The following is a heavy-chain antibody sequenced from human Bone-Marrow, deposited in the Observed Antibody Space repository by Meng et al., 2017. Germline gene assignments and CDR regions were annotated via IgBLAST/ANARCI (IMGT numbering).Heavy chain of an antibody. J-gene: IGHJ6*02. V-gene: IGHV4-59*01. D-gene: IGHD4-17*01. Sequence: SETLSLTCTVSGGSISSYYWSWIRQPPGKGLEWIGYIYYSGSTNYNPSLKSRVTISVDTSKNQFSLKLSSVTAADTAVCYCARVGDYYYYYYGMDVWGQGTTVTVSS. CDR1: GGSISSYY. CDR2: IYYSGST. CDR3: ARVGDYYYYYYGMDV.